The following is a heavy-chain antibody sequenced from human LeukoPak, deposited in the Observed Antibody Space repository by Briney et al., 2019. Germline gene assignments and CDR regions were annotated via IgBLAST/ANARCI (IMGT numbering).Heavy chain of an antibody. CDR3: TRATGGLSDY. D-gene: IGHD1-1*01. CDR2: ISPYNGDT. J-gene: IGHJ4*02. Sequence: ASVTVSCKASGYTFTGYYMHWVRQAPGQGLEWMGWISPYNGDTKYAQKFQDRVTMSTDTSTSTTYMELRSLRSDDTAVYYCTRATGGLSDYWGQGTLVTVSS. V-gene: IGHV1-18*04. CDR1: GYTFTGYY.